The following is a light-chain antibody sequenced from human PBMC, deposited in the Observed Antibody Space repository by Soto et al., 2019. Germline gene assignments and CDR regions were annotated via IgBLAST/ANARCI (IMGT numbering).Light chain of an antibody. CDR3: LQNYITPIT. V-gene: IGKV1-39*01. CDR1: RAITNH. CDR2: AAS. J-gene: IGKJ4*01. Sequence: DVQLTQSPSPLSASVGDRVSISCRASRAITNHLNWYQQKPGKAPILLVYAASTLETGVPSRFSGSGSGTHFTLTIDNLQPEDVATYFCLQNYITPITIGGGTNVEI.